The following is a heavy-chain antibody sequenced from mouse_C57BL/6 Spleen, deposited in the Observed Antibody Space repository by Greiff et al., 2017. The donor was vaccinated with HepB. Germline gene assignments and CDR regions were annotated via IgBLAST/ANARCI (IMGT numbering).Heavy chain of an antibody. D-gene: IGHD3-3*01. CDR2: ISYDGNN. Sequence: EVKLVESGPGLVKPSQSLSLTCSVTGYSITSGYYWNWIRQFPGNKLEWMGYISYDGNNNYNPSLKNRISITRDTSKNQFFLKLNSVTTEDTATYYCARGGTWYFDVWGTGTTVTVSS. V-gene: IGHV3-6*01. CDR3: ARGGTWYFDV. J-gene: IGHJ1*03. CDR1: GYSITSGYY.